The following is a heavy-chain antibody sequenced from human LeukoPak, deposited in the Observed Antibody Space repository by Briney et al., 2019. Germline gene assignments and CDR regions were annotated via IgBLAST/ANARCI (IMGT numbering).Heavy chain of an antibody. CDR3: ARDLSGRYAFDI. D-gene: IGHD3-10*01. J-gene: IGHJ3*02. V-gene: IGHV3-48*02. CDR1: GFNFSSYI. CDR2: ISSSSSTI. Sequence: PGGSLSLSCAASGFNFSSYIMLWVRQAPGKGLEWVSYISSSSSTIYYADSVKGRFTIYRDNAKNSLYLQMNSLRDEDTAVYYCARDLSGRYAFDIWGQGTMVTVSS.